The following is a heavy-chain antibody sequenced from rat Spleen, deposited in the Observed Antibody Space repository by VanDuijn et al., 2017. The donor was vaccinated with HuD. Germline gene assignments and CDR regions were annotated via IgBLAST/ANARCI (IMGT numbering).Heavy chain of an antibody. CDR1: GFTFSDYY. CDR3: TTGDYGYTRLFAY. D-gene: IGHD1-6*01. CDR2: IIYDGTRT. Sequence: EVQLVESDGGLVQPGRSLKLSCAASGFTFSDYYMAWVRQAPTKGLEWVATIIYDGTRTFYRDSVKGRFTISRDNAKSSLYLQIDSLRSEDTATYYCTTGDYGYTRLFAYWGQGTLVTVSS. V-gene: IGHV5-20*01. J-gene: IGHJ3*01.